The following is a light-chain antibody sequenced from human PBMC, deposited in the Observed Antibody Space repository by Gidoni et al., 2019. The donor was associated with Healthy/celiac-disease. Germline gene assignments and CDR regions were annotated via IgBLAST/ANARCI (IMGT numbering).Light chain of an antibody. V-gene: IGKV1-13*02. CDR1: QGINSA. Sequence: AIQLTQSPSSLSASVGDRVTITCRASQGINSALAWYQQQPGKAPKLLIYDASTLESGVPSRFSGSGSGTDFTLTISSLQPEDFATYYCQQFNSYLITFGGGTKVEIK. CDR3: QQFNSYLIT. CDR2: DAS. J-gene: IGKJ4*01.